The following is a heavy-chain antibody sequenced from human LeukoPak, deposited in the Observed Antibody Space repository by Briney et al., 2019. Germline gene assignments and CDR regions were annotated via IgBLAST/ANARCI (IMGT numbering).Heavy chain of an antibody. J-gene: IGHJ5*02. CDR1: GYTLTELS. D-gene: IGHD3-3*01. Sequence: ASVKVSCKVSGYTLTELSMHWVRQAPGKGLEWMGGFDPEDGETIYAQKFQGRVTMTEDTSTETAYMERSSLRSEDPAVYYWATGRFLEGFDPWGQGTLVTVSS. CDR2: FDPEDGET. CDR3: ATGRFLEGFDP. V-gene: IGHV1-24*01.